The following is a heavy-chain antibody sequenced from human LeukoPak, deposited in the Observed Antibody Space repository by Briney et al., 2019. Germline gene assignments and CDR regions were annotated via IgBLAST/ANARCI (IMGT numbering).Heavy chain of an antibody. Sequence: ASVKVSCKASGGTFSSYAISWVRQAPGQGLEWMGGIIPIFGTANYAQKFQGRVTITADESTSTAYMELSSLRFDDTAVYYCTRDGNMDVWGQGTTVTVSS. V-gene: IGHV1-69*13. D-gene: IGHD1-26*01. CDR2: IIPIFGTA. J-gene: IGHJ6*02. CDR3: TRDGNMDV. CDR1: GGTFSSYA.